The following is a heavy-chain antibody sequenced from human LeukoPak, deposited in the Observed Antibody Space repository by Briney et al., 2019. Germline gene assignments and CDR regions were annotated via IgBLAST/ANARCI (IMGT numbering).Heavy chain of an antibody. V-gene: IGHV4-34*01. CDR1: GGSFSGYY. CDR3: ARGRRVRGVIYYYYGMDV. Sequence: PSETLSLTCAVYGGSFSGYYWSWIRQPPGKGLEWIGEINHSGSTNCNPSLKSRVTISVDTSKNQFSLKLSSVTAADTAVYYCARGRRVRGVIYYYYGMDVWGQGTTVTVSS. CDR2: INHSGST. J-gene: IGHJ6*02. D-gene: IGHD3-10*01.